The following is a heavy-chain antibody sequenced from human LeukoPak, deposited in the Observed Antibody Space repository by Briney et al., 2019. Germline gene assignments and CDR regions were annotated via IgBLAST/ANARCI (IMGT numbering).Heavy chain of an antibody. CDR1: GFTFSSYA. Sequence: GRSLRLSCAASGFTFSSYAMHWVRQAPGKGLEWGAVISYDGSNKYYADSVKGRFTISRDNSKNTLYLQMNSLRAEDTAVYYCAKMGGNYCSSTSCHLDYWGQGTLVTVSS. CDR2: ISYDGSNK. V-gene: IGHV3-30-3*02. J-gene: IGHJ4*02. D-gene: IGHD2-2*01. CDR3: AKMGGNYCSSTSCHLDY.